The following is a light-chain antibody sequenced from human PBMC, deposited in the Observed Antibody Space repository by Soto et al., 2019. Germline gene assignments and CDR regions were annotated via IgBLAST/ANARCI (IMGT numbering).Light chain of an antibody. J-gene: IGKJ1*01. Sequence: EIVLTQSPGTLSLSPGERATLSCRASQSVSNSYLAWYQQKPGQAPRLLIYGASSRATGIPDRFSGSGSGTDFTLTISRLEPEDFAVYYCQQYGSSRWTFGQGIKVEIK. V-gene: IGKV3-20*01. CDR1: QSVSNSY. CDR2: GAS. CDR3: QQYGSSRWT.